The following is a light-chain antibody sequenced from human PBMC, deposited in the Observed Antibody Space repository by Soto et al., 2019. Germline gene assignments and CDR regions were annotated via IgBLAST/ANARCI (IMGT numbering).Light chain of an antibody. CDR2: DAS. Sequence: DIQMTQSPSTLSASVGDRVTITCRASQSISTWLAWYQQKPGKAPKLLIYDASSLQGGVPSRFSGSGSGTEFTLTITSLQPDDFATYYCQQYDNYWTFGQGTNVEIK. CDR1: QSISTW. CDR3: QQYDNYWT. J-gene: IGKJ1*01. V-gene: IGKV1-5*01.